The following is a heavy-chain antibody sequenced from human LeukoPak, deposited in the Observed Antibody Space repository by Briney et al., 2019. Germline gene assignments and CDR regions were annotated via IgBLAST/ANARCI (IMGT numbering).Heavy chain of an antibody. CDR2: IYYSGST. J-gene: IGHJ3*02. CDR1: GGSISSSSYY. CDR3: ARDGIPYALKTAFDI. V-gene: IGHV4-39*07. D-gene: IGHD5-18*01. Sequence: SETLSLTCTVSGGSISSSSYYWGWIRQPPGKGLEWIGSIYYSGSTYYNPSLKSRVTISVDTSKNQFSLKLSSVTAADTAVYYCARDGIPYALKTAFDIWGQGTMVTVSS.